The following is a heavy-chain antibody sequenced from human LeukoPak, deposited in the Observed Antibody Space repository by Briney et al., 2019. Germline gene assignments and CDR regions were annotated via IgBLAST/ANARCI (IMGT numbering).Heavy chain of an antibody. CDR1: GFTFSDAW. CDR3: TTDGSTTLSNTFDY. V-gene: IGHV3-15*01. CDR2: IKSRNRGETV. D-gene: IGHD1-26*01. Sequence: GGSLRLSCAASGFTFSDAWMNWVRLAPGKGLEWVGRIKSRNRGETVDYAAPVKGRFTISRDDSKTTVYLQMNSLKTEDTAIYYCTTDGSTTLSNTFDYWGQGTLVPVSS. J-gene: IGHJ4*02.